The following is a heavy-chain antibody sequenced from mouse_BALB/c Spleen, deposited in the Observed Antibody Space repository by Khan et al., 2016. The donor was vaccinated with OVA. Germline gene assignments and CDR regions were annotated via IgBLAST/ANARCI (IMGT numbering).Heavy chain of an antibody. J-gene: IGHJ3*01. Sequence: QIQLVQSGPELMKPGETVKISCKASGYTLTYYGMNWVQQAPGKGLKWMGWINTYTGESTYAEDFKGRFAFSLETSASTAFLQINNIQYEDTATYVGTRTNGSYWLADWGQGTLVTVSA. CDR3: TRTNGSYWLAD. V-gene: IGHV9-3-1*01. CDR2: INTYTGES. D-gene: IGHD1-1*02. CDR1: GYTLTYYG.